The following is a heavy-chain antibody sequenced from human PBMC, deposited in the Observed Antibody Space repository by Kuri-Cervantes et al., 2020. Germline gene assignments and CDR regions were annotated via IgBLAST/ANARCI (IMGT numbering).Heavy chain of an antibody. CDR2: INHSGST. V-gene: IGHV4-61*01. CDR3: ARGRDYYGSGSYRLDY. D-gene: IGHD3-10*01. Sequence: SETLSLTCTVSGASVNNGNYYWTWIRQPPGKGLEWIGEINHSGSTNYNPSLKSRVTISVGTSKNQFSLKLSSVTAADTAVYYCARGRDYYGSGSYRLDYWGQGTLVTVSS. CDR1: GASVNNGNYY. J-gene: IGHJ4*02.